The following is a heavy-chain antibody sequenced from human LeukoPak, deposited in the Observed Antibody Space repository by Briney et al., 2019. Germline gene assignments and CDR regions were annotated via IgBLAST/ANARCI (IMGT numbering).Heavy chain of an antibody. CDR2: IKQDGGEK. Sequence: GGSLTLSCAASGFTFSGYWMSWLRQAPGKGLEWVANIKQDGGEKYYVDSVKGRFTISRDNAKNSLYLQMNSLRAEDTAVYYCARDRGFGQADVWGKGTTVTVSS. J-gene: IGHJ6*04. D-gene: IGHD3-10*01. V-gene: IGHV3-7*01. CDR1: GFTFSGYW. CDR3: ARDRGFGQADV.